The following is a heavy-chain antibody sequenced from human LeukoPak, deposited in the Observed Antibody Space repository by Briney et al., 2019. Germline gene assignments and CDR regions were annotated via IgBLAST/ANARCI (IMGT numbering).Heavy chain of an antibody. D-gene: IGHD4-17*01. Sequence: SETLSLTCAVSGASTSHYYWNWFRQPPGKGLEWIGSIFYSEDANYNPSLKSRVTISVDTSKSQFSLTLTSVTAADTAVYYCAKGETVTTSPFDYWGQGILVTVSS. CDR1: GASTSHYY. CDR2: IFYSEDA. CDR3: AKGETVTTSPFDY. J-gene: IGHJ4*02. V-gene: IGHV4-59*01.